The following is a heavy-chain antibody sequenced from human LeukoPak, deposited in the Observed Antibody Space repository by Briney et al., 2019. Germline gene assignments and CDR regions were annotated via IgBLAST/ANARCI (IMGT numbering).Heavy chain of an antibody. CDR1: GYTFTGYY. V-gene: IGHV1-2*02. CDR2: INPNSGGT. Sequence: GASVKVSCKASGYTFTGYYMHWVRQAPGQGLEWMGWINPNSGGTNHAQKFQGRVTMTRDTSISTAYMELSRLRSDDTAVYYCARAWPTMSQNDYWGQGTLVTVSS. J-gene: IGHJ4*02. D-gene: IGHD3-10*02. CDR3: ARAWPTMSQNDY.